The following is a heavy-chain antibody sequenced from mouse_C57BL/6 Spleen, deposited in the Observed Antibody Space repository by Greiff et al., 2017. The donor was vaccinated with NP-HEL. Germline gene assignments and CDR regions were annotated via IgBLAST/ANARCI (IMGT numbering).Heavy chain of an antibody. D-gene: IGHD1-1*01. Sequence: EVKLQESGPGLVKPSQSLSLTCSVTGYSITSGYYWNWIRQFPGNKLEWMGYISYDGSNNYNPSLKNRISITRDTSKNQFYLKLNSVTTEDTATYYCARDQNYYGSRGYFDVWGTGTTVTVSS. V-gene: IGHV3-6*01. CDR2: ISYDGSN. J-gene: IGHJ1*03. CDR1: GYSITSGYY. CDR3: ARDQNYYGSRGYFDV.